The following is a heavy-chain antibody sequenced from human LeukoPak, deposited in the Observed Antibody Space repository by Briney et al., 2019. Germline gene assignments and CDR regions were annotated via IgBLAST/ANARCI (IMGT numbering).Heavy chain of an antibody. Sequence: GGSLRLSCVASGFTFSNYWMTWVRQAPGKGLEWVANIKHDGSDKRYVDSVKGRFTISRDNARNSLSLQMNSLRAEDTAVYYCARARGTKWYYFYYMDVWGKGTTVTVSS. J-gene: IGHJ6*03. CDR2: IKHDGSDK. V-gene: IGHV3-7*01. D-gene: IGHD2-8*01. CDR3: ARARGTKWYYFYYMDV. CDR1: GFTFSNYW.